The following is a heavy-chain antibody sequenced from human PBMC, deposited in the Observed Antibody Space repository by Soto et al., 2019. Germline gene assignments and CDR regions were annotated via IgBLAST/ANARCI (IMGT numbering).Heavy chain of an antibody. Sequence: QVQLAESGGGVVQPGTSLRLSCAASGFTFSTYAMNWVRQAPGKGLEWVAVIWFDGSNKYYANSVKGRFTIFRDNSKNTLYLQMSSLRVEDTAVYYCARDDPYGDYRFDYWGQGTLVTVSS. J-gene: IGHJ4*02. CDR2: IWFDGSNK. CDR1: GFTFSTYA. V-gene: IGHV3-33*01. CDR3: ARDDPYGDYRFDY. D-gene: IGHD4-17*01.